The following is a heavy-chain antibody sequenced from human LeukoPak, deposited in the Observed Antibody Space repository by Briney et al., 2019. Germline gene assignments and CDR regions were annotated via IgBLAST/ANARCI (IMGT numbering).Heavy chain of an antibody. Sequence: GGSLRLSCAASGFTFSDYYMSWIRQAPGKGLEWVSYISSSGSNIYYADSVKGRFTISRDNAKNSLYLQMNSLRAEDTAVYYCARLEDIVVVPAAPFDYWGQGTLVTVSS. V-gene: IGHV3-11*04. J-gene: IGHJ4*02. CDR2: ISSSGSNI. D-gene: IGHD2-2*01. CDR1: GFTFSDYY. CDR3: ARLEDIVVVPAAPFDY.